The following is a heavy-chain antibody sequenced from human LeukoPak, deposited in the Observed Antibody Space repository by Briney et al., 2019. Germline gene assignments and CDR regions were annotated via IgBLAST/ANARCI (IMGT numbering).Heavy chain of an antibody. D-gene: IGHD3-22*01. J-gene: IGHJ3*02. CDR1: GGSISSYY. Sequence: SETLSLTCTVSGGSISSYYWSWIRQPPGKGLEWIGYIYYSGSTNYNPSLKSRVTISVDTSKNQFSLKLSSVTAADTAMYYCARGGPDSSGYYYLFYAFDIWGQGTMVTVSS. CDR3: ARGGPDSSGYYYLFYAFDI. CDR2: IYYSGST. V-gene: IGHV4-59*01.